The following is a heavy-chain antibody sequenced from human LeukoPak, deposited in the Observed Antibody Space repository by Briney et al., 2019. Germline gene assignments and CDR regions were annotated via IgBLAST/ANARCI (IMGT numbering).Heavy chain of an antibody. V-gene: IGHV3-9*01. CDR1: GFTFDDYA. Sequence: PGGSLRLSCAASGFTFDDYAMHWVRQAPGKGLEWVSGISWNSGSIDYADSVKGRFTISRDNAKNSLYLQMNSLRAEDTALYYCAKDMGMATIEGPFDIWGQGTMVTVSS. CDR2: ISWNSGSI. CDR3: AKDMGMATIEGPFDI. D-gene: IGHD5-24*01. J-gene: IGHJ3*02.